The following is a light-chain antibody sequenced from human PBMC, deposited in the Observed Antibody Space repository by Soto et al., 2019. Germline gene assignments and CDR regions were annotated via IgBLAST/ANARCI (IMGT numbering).Light chain of an antibody. CDR2: EVS. Sequence: QSALTQPASVSGSPGQSITISCTGTSSDVGCYNYVSWYQQHPGKAPKLMIYEVSKRPSGVSNRFSGSKSGNTASLTISGLPDEDAADYYCRSYTSSSTLVVFGGGTKLTVL. CDR3: RSYTSSSTLVV. V-gene: IGLV2-14*01. J-gene: IGLJ2*01. CDR1: SSDVGCYNY.